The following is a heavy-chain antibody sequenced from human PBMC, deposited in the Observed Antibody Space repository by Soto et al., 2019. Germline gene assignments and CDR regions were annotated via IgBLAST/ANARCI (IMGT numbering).Heavy chain of an antibody. D-gene: IGHD1-26*01. CDR1: GGTFSSYA. J-gene: IGHJ6*02. V-gene: IGHV1-69*01. CDR2: IIPIFGTA. CDR3: ARHPLRVGATTRDYYYYGMDV. Sequence: QVQLVQSGAEVKKHGSSVKVSCKASGGTFSSYAISWVRQAPGQGLEWMGGIIPIFGTANYAQQVQDRVTITADESTSTAYMELSSLRSEDTAVYYCARHPLRVGATTRDYYYYGMDVWGRGTTVTVSS.